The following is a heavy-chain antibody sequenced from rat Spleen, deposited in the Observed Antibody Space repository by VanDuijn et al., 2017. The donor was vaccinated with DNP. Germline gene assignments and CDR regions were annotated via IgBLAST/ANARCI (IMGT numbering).Heavy chain of an antibody. CDR1: GFTFSDYY. Sequence: EVQLVESDGGLVQPGRSLKLSCAVSGFTFSDYYMAWVRQAPKKSLEWVATISYDGSRTYYRDSVKGRFTISRDNAKSSLYLQMDSLRSEDTATYYCARRGAAISAFDYWGQGVMVTVSS. J-gene: IGHJ2*01. D-gene: IGHD1-2*01. CDR3: ARRGAAISAFDY. CDR2: ISYDGSRT. V-gene: IGHV5-7*01.